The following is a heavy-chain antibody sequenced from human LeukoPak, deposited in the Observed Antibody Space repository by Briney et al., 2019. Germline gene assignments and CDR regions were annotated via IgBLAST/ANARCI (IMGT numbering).Heavy chain of an antibody. V-gene: IGHV4-39*07. Sequence: SETLSLTCAVSGGSINTRTKYWGWIRQPPGKTLDWLGTIYYTGNTYYNPSLKSRLTISIDTSRNQFSLRLTSVTAADTALYYCARGVVVLNTKLGGWEYWGPRTLVTVSS. CDR2: IYYTGNT. D-gene: IGHD6-19*01. CDR1: GGSINTRTKY. CDR3: ARGVVVLNTKLGGWEY. J-gene: IGHJ4*02.